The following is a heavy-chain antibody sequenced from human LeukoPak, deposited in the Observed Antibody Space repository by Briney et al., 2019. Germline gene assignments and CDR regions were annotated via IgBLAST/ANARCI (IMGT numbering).Heavy chain of an antibody. V-gene: IGHV3-64*04. CDR3: AKDRYTMVRGDFDY. J-gene: IGHJ4*02. Sequence: QPGGSLRLSCSASGFTFSSYAMHWVRQAPGKGLEYVSAISSNGGSTYYADSVKGRFTISRDNSKITLYLQMNSLRAEDTAVYYCAKDRYTMVRGDFDYWGQGTLVTVSS. CDR1: GFTFSSYA. D-gene: IGHD3-10*01. CDR2: ISSNGGST.